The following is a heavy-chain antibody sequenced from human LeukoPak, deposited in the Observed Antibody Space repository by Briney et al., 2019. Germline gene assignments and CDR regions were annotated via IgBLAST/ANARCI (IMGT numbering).Heavy chain of an antibody. V-gene: IGHV1-46*01. CDR2: ISPGGGST. J-gene: IGHJ4*02. Sequence: ASVKVSCKASGYTFISYYIHWVRQAPGQGLGWMGIISPGGGSTTYAQKFQGRITMARDTSTNTVYMELSSLRSEDTAVYYCARNTYCSGGSCYFRNDYWGQGTLVTVSS. CDR3: ARNTYCSGGSCYFRNDY. D-gene: IGHD2-15*01. CDR1: GYTFISYY.